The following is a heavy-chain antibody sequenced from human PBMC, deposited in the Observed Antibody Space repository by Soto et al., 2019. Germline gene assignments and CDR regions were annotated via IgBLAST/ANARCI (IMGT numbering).Heavy chain of an antibody. Sequence: GGSLRLSCAASGFTFSSYAMHWVRQAPGKGLEWVAVISYDGSNKYYADSVKGRFTISRDNSKNTLYLQMNSLRAEDTAVYYCAREDYNDYGDYDDAFDIWGQGTMVTVSS. CDR2: ISYDGSNK. CDR3: AREDYNDYGDYDDAFDI. J-gene: IGHJ3*02. V-gene: IGHV3-30-3*01. CDR1: GFTFSSYA. D-gene: IGHD4-17*01.